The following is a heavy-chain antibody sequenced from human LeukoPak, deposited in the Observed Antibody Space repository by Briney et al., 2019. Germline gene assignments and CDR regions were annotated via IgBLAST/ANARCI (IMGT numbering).Heavy chain of an antibody. CDR2: INPNSGGT. Sequence: GASVKVSCKASGYTFTVYYMHWVRQAPGQGLGWMGWINPNSGGTNYAQKFQGRVTMTRDTSISTAYMELSRLRSDDTAVYYCARAGGFGESDAFDIWGQGTMVTVSS. J-gene: IGHJ3*02. V-gene: IGHV1-2*02. CDR3: ARAGGFGESDAFDI. CDR1: GYTFTVYY. D-gene: IGHD3-10*01.